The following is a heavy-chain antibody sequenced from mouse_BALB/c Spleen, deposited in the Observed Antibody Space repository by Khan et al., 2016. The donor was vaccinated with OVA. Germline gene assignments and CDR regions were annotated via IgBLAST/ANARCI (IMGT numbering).Heavy chain of an antibody. D-gene: IGHD1-2*01. Sequence: EVQLQESGPGLVKPSQSLSLTCTVTGYSITSGYGWNWIRQFPGNKLEWMGYISYSGSTNYTPPLKSRISITRDTSKNQFFLQLNSVTTEDTATYYCAGTARIKYWGQGTTLTVSS. CDR3: AGTARIKY. V-gene: IGHV3-2*02. J-gene: IGHJ2*01. CDR2: ISYSGST. CDR1: GYSITSGYG.